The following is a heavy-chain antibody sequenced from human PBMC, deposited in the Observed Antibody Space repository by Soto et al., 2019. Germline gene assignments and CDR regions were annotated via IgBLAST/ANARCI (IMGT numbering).Heavy chain of an antibody. J-gene: IGHJ4*02. CDR3: ARQIYDSDTGPNFQYYFDS. Sequence: GESLKISCKGSGCSFAGYWITWVRQKPGKGLEWMGRIDPSDSQTYYSPSFRGHVTISVTKSITTVFLQWSSLRASDTAMYYCARQIYDSDTGPNFQYYFDSWGQGTPVTVSS. CDR2: IDPSDSQT. D-gene: IGHD3-22*01. V-gene: IGHV5-10-1*01. CDR1: GCSFAGYW.